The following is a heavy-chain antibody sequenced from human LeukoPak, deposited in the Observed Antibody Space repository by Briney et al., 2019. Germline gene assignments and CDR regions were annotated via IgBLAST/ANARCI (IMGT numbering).Heavy chain of an antibody. D-gene: IGHD6-13*01. Sequence: SETLSLTCTVSGGSISSGDYYWSWIRQPPGKGLEWIGYIYYSGSTHYNPSLKSRVTISVDTSKNQFSLKLSSVTAADTAVYYCAREIYSSSWYWFDPWGQGTLVTVSS. J-gene: IGHJ5*02. CDR2: IYYSGST. CDR3: AREIYSSSWYWFDP. V-gene: IGHV4-30-4*08. CDR1: GGSISSGDYY.